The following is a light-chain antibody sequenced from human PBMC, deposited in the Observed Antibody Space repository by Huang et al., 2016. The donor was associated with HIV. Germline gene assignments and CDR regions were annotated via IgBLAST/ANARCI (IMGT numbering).Light chain of an antibody. CDR2: KAS. V-gene: IGKV1-5*03. CDR1: HRISSW. CDR3: QQQWT. J-gene: IGKJ1*01. Sequence: GDRVTITCRTSHRISSWVAWYQQKPGKAPNLLISKASNLESGVPSRFSGNGSGTEFTLTISGLQPDDLATYYCQQQWTFGQGTKVEI.